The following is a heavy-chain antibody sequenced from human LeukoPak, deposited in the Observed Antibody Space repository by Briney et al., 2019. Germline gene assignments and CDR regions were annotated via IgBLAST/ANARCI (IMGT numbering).Heavy chain of an antibody. CDR2: IRGGGGSA. D-gene: IGHD4-17*01. Sequence: GGSLRLSCTASGFTFSAYAMMWVRQAPGKGPEWVSAIRGGGGSAFYADSVKGRFTISRDNSKYTLFLQMNSLRAEDTAVYYCARDPNGNYIGAFDMWGPGTMVTVSS. J-gene: IGHJ3*02. V-gene: IGHV3-23*01. CDR3: ARDPNGNYIGAFDM. CDR1: GFTFSAYA.